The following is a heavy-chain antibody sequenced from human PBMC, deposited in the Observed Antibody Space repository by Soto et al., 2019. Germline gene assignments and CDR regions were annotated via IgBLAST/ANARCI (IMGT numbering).Heavy chain of an antibody. D-gene: IGHD7-27*01. J-gene: IGHJ4*02. CDR1: GFTFSGYW. V-gene: IGHV3-74*01. Sequence: EVQLVVSGGGLVQPGGSLRLSCAGSGFTFSGYWMHWVRQAPGKGPVWVSRLNPNGTFTTNADSVKGRFTISRDNAKNTVYLQMNSLRADDTAVYYCARGGTSTTYWGPFYNWGQGTLVTVSS. CDR3: ARGGTSTTYWGPFYN. CDR2: LNPNGTFT.